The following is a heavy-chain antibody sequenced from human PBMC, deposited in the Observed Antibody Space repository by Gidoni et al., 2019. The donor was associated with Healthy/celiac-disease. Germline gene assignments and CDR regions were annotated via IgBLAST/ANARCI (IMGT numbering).Heavy chain of an antibody. D-gene: IGHD3-10*01. J-gene: IGHJ3*02. CDR3: AKDSVSGYDAFDI. Sequence: QVQLVESGGGVVQPGRSLRLSCAASGFTFSSYGMHWVRQAPGKGLEWLAFISYDGSNKYYADSVKGRFTISRDNSKNTLYLQMNSLRAEDTAVYYCAKDSVSGYDAFDIWGQGTMVTVSS. CDR2: ISYDGSNK. V-gene: IGHV3-30*18. CDR1: GFTFSSYG.